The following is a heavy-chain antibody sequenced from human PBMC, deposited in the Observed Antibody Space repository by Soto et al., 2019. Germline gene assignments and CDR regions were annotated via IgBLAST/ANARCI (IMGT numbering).Heavy chain of an antibody. CDR2: IYHSGST. CDR1: GGSISSGGYS. J-gene: IGHJ5*02. V-gene: IGHV4-30-2*01. CDR3: ASAAGDSYNWFDP. D-gene: IGHD4-17*01. Sequence: QLQLQESGSGLVKPSQTLSLTCAVSGGSISSGGYSWSWIRQPPGKGLEWIGYIYHSGSTYYNPSLKGRVTISVDRSKNQFSLKLSSVTAADTAVYYCASAAGDSYNWFDPWGQGTLVTVSS.